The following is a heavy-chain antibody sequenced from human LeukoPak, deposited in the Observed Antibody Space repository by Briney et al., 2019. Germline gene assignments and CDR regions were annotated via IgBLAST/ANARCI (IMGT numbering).Heavy chain of an antibody. J-gene: IGHJ4*02. V-gene: IGHV4-61*02. CDR2: IYTSGST. D-gene: IGHD3-22*01. CDR1: GGSISSGSYY. CDR3: ARDGSGYYDTSGYRN. Sequence: SETLSLTCTVSGGSISSGSYYWSWIRQPAGKGLEWIGRIYTSGSTNYNLSLESRITISLDTSKNQFSLKLSSVTAADTAVYYCARDGSGYYDTSGYRNWGQGTLVTVSS.